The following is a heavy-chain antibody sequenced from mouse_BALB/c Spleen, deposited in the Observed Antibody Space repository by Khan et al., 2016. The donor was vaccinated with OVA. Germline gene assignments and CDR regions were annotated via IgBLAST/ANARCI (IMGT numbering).Heavy chain of an antibody. V-gene: IGHV5-6*01. J-gene: IGHJ3*01. CDR3: ARPLTGAFAY. CDR1: GFTFSNYG. Sequence: EVQLVESGGDLVKPGGSLKLSCAASGFTFSNYGMSWVRQIPDKRLEWVATINSDGTYTYYPDSVKGRFTISRNNAKNTLYLEMSSLKSEDTAMYYCARPLTGAFAYWGQGTLVTVSA. D-gene: IGHD4-1*01. CDR2: INSDGTYT.